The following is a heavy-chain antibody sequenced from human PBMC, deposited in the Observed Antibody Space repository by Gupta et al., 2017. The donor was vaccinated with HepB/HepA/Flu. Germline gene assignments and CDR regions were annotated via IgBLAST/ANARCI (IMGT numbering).Heavy chain of an antibody. V-gene: IGHV4-59*01. CDR3: ARLSGTSGWFDP. CDR2: IYYSGNS. Sequence: QVLLQDSCPGLVKPSEPLSLTCNVSVASISNYHWGWIRQPPGKGLESIGFIYYSGNSYYHPSLKSRVTSSSDTSNKQVSLKINSVTAADTAVYFCARLSGTSGWFDPWGQGILVTVSS. D-gene: IGHD1-7*01. J-gene: IGHJ5*02. CDR1: VASISNYH.